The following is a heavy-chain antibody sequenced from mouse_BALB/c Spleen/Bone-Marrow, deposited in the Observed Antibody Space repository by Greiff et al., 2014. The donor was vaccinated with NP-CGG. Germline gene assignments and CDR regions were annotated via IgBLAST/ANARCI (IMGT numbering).Heavy chain of an antibody. CDR2: IWSGGST. CDR3: ARNHRGYYFDY. D-gene: IGHD3-1*01. Sequence: VKLVESGPGLVQPSQSLPITCTVPGFSLTTYGVHWVRQSPGKGLEWLGVIWSGGSTDYNAAFISRLSISKDNSKSQVFFKMNSLQANDTAIYYCARNHRGYYFDYWGQGTTLTVSS. CDR1: GFSLTTYG. V-gene: IGHV2-2*02. J-gene: IGHJ2*01.